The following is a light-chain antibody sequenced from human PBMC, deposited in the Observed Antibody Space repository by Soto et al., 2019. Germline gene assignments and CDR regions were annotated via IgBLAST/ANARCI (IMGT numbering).Light chain of an antibody. CDR1: SSNIGAGYD. Sequence: HSVLTQPPSVSGAPGQRVTISCTGSSSNIGAGYDVHWYQQLPGTAPKLLIYGNSNRPSGVPDRFSGSKSGTSASLAITGLQAEDEADYYCQSYDSSLSGGVFVGGTKLTVL. CDR2: GNS. CDR3: QSYDSSLSGGV. V-gene: IGLV1-40*01. J-gene: IGLJ2*01.